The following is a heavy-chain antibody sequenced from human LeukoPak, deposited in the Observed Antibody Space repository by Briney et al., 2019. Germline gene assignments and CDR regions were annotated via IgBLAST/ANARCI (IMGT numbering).Heavy chain of an antibody. J-gene: IGHJ4*02. CDR3: ARCPYYDFWSGFLDY. CDR2: IIPIFGTA. Sequence: SVKVSCKASGGTFSSYAISWVRQAPGQGLEWMGGIIPIFGTANYAQKFQGRVTITADESTSTAYMELSSLRSEDTAVYYCARCPYYDFWSGFLDYWGQGTLVTVSS. V-gene: IGHV1-69*13. CDR1: GGTFSSYA. D-gene: IGHD3-3*01.